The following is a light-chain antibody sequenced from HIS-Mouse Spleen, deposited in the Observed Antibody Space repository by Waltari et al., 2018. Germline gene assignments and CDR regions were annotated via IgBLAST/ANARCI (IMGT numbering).Light chain of an antibody. CDR3: QQFNSYPLT. CDR1: QGISSA. CDR2: DAS. J-gene: IGKJ4*01. Sequence: AIQLTQSPSSLSVSVGDRVTLTCRASQGISSALAWYQQQPGKAPKLLIYDASSLESGVPSRFSGSGSGTDFTLTISSLQPEDFATYYCQQFNSYPLTFGGGTKVEIK. V-gene: IGKV1-13*02.